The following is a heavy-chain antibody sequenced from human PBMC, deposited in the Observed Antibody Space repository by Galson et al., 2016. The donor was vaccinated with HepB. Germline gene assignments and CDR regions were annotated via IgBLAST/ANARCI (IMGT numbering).Heavy chain of an antibody. V-gene: IGHV4-39*01. CDR3: ARIFPYTNYVGSFDP. J-gene: IGHJ5*02. CDR1: GGSISTSSYY. D-gene: IGHD4-11*01. Sequence: SETLSLTCTVSGGSISTSSYYGGWIRQPPGKGLEWIVSVSYSGSTYYNPSLKSRVTTSVDTSKNQFSLKLRSVTAADTAVYYCARIFPYTNYVGSFDPWGQGTLVTVSS. CDR2: VSYSGST.